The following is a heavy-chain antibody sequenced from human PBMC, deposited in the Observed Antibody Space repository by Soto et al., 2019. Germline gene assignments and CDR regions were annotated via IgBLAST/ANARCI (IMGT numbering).Heavy chain of an antibody. CDR1: GGTFGNSA. CDR2: IIPTFPTP. V-gene: IGHV1-69*12. J-gene: IGHJ6*02. CDR3: ARDKDRLQLGGNYYYAIDV. Sequence: QVQLVQSGAEVKKPGSSVTVSCKASGGTFGNSAISWVRQAPGQGLEWMGGIIPTFPTPDYAQKFQGRVTITADESTSTSYMELTSLRSDDTAVYCCARDKDRLQLGGNYYYAIDVWGQGTTVTVSS. D-gene: IGHD5-12*01.